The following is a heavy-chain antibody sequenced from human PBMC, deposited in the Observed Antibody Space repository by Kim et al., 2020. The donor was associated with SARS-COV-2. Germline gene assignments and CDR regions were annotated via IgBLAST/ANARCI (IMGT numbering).Heavy chain of an antibody. CDR3: AKDRTSWGLGELSSH. D-gene: IGHD3-16*02. V-gene: IGHV3-30*18. J-gene: IGHJ4*02. CDR1: GFTFSSYG. Sequence: GGSLRLSCAASGFTFSSYGMHWVRQAPGKGLEWVAVISYDGNRKYYADSVKGRFTISRDNSKNTLYLQMDSLTAEDTAVYYCAKDRTSWGLGELSSHWGQGTLVTVSS. CDR2: ISYDGNRK.